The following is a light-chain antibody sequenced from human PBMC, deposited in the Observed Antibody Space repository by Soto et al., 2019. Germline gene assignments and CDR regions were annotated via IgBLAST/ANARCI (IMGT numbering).Light chain of an antibody. Sequence: EIVLTQSPVTLSVSPGERATLSCRASQSVSSYLAWYQQKPGQAPRLLIYDASNIATGIPARFSGSGSGTDFTLPIDNREPADFAVYYCQQRSNWHPITFGQGTRVEIK. V-gene: IGKV3-11*01. CDR3: QQRSNWHPIT. CDR1: QSVSSY. CDR2: DAS. J-gene: IGKJ5*01.